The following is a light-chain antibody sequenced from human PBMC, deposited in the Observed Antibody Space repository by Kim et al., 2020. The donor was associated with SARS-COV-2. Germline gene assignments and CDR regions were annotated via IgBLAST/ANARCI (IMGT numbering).Light chain of an antibody. Sequence: GQRVTISCSGSTSSIGSNYVYWYQQLPGTAPKLLIYSNIQRPSGVPDRFSGSKSGTSASLAISGLRSEDEADYYCATWDDSLSGVVFGGGTQLTVL. CDR1: TSSIGSNY. V-gene: IGLV1-47*02. CDR3: ATWDDSLSGVV. CDR2: SNI. J-gene: IGLJ2*01.